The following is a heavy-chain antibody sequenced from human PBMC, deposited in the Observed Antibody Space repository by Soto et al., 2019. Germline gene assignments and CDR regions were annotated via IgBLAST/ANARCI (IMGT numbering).Heavy chain of an antibody. D-gene: IGHD3-10*01. CDR3: AKYGSGIYYYYYGMDV. CDR2: ISGSGGST. J-gene: IGHJ6*02. Sequence: GGSLRLSCAASVFTFISYAMSWVRQAPGKGLEWVSAISGSGGSTYYADSVKGRFTISRDNSKNTLYLQMNSLRAEDTAVYYCAKYGSGIYYYYYGMDVWGQGTTVTVSS. CDR1: VFTFISYA. V-gene: IGHV3-23*01.